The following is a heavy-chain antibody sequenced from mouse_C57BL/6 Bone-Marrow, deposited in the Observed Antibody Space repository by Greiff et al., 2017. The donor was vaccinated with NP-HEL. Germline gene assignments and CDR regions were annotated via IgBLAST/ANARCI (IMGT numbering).Heavy chain of an antibody. CDR3: ARRPLYDGYPTDLWYFDV. J-gene: IGHJ1*03. CDR2: INPNNGGT. V-gene: IGHV1-26*01. CDR1: GYTFTDYY. D-gene: IGHD2-3*01. Sequence: VQLQQSGPELVKPGASVKISCKASGYTFTDYYMNWVKQSHGKSLEWIGDINPNNGGTSYNQKFKGKATLTVDKSSSTAYMELRSLTSEDSAVYYCARRPLYDGYPTDLWYFDVWGTGTTVTVSS.